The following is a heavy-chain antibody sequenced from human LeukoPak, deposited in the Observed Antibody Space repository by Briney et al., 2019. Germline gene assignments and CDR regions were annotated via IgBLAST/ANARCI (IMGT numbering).Heavy chain of an antibody. J-gene: IGHJ5*02. Sequence: GRSLRLSCAASGFTFDDYAMHWVRQAPGKGLEWVSGITWNSGSIGYADSVKGRFTISRDDSKNTAYLQMNSLKTEDTAVYYCTSPGTTGTTSWGQGTLVTVSS. D-gene: IGHD1-1*01. V-gene: IGHV3-9*01. CDR2: ITWNSGSI. CDR3: TSPGTTGTTS. CDR1: GFTFDDYA.